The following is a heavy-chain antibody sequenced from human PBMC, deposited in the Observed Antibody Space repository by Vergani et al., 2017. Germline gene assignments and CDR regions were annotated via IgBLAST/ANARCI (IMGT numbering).Heavy chain of an antibody. D-gene: IGHD2-15*01. J-gene: IGHJ4*02. Sequence: QVQLQESGPGLVKPSEILSLTCTVSGDSVISTDYHLGWIRHPPGKGLGWIGSMDYSGSTSYNPSLGSRIPISFETPKNQFSLRLTSVTAADTAVYYCASKRGACRAAYCHSYDFWGPGTLVGVSS. CDR1: GDSVISTDYH. CDR3: ASKRGACRAAYCHSYDF. V-gene: IGHV4-39*01. CDR2: MDYSGST.